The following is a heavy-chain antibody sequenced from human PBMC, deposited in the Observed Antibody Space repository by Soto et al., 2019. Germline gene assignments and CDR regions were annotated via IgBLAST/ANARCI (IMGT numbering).Heavy chain of an antibody. CDR2: INPSGGST. J-gene: IGHJ4*02. CDR1: GFTFTSYF. V-gene: IGHV1-46*01. D-gene: IGHD6-13*01. Sequence: GASVKVSCKASGFTFTSYFMHWVRQAPGQGLEWMGIINPSGGSTNYAQKFQGRVTISRDNAKNSQYLQMNSLRAEDTAVYYCARIGYCSWCFDYWGQGALVTVSS. CDR3: ARIGYCSWCFDY.